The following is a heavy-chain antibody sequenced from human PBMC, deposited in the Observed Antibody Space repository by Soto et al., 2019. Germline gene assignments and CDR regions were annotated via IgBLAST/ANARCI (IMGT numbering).Heavy chain of an antibody. D-gene: IGHD6-13*01. V-gene: IGHV1-8*02. Sequence: QVQLVQSGAEVKKPGASVKVSCKASGYTFTNYDINWVRQATGQGLEWVGWMTPISGDTGYAQNFQGRVTMTRDTPRSTAYLELSSLTSEDTAVYYCARIIAAAGGRRYFDLWGRGTLVTVSS. CDR1: GYTFTNYD. J-gene: IGHJ2*01. CDR3: ARIIAAAGGRRYFDL. CDR2: MTPISGDT.